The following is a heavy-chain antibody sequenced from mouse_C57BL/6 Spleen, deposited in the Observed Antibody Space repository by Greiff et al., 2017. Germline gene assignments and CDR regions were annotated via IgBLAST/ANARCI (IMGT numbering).Heavy chain of an antibody. Sequence: QVHVKQSGAELVRPGASVTLSCKASGYTFTDYEMHWVKQTPVHGLEWIGAIDPETGGTAYNQKFKGKAILTADKSSSTAYMELRSLTSEDSAVYYCTRGKNYYRGYYAMDDWGQRPSVTVSS. J-gene: IGHJ4*01. V-gene: IGHV1-15*01. CDR3: TRGKNYYRGYYAMDD. D-gene: IGHD1-1*01. CDR2: IDPETGGT. CDR1: GYTFTDYE.